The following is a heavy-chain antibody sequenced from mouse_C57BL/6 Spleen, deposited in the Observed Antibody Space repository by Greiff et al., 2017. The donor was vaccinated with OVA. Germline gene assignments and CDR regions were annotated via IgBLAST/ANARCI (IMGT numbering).Heavy chain of an antibody. CDR2: ISSGSSTI. J-gene: IGHJ1*03. CDR1: GFTFSDYG. Sequence: DVHLVESGGGLVKPGGSLKLSCAASGFTFSDYGMHWVRQAPEKGLEWVAYISSGSSTIYYADTVKGRFTISRDNAKNTLFLQMTSLRSEDTAMYYCARTVRDWYFDVWGTGTTVTVSS. D-gene: IGHD1-1*01. V-gene: IGHV5-17*01. CDR3: ARTVRDWYFDV.